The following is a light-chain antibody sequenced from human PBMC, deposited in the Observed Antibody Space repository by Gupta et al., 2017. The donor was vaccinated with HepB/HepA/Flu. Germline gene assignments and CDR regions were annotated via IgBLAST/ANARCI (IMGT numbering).Light chain of an antibody. CDR1: RNDVGGYKY. CDR2: DVK. CDR3: CSYAGSFIWV. J-gene: IGLJ2*01. Sequence: QSALTQPRSVSGSPGQSVTISCTGTRNDVGGYKYVSWYQQHPGKGPKLIVYDVKRRPSGISNRFSGSKSGNTASLAISGLQAEDEADYYGCSYAGSFIWVFGGGTKLTVL. V-gene: IGLV2-11*01.